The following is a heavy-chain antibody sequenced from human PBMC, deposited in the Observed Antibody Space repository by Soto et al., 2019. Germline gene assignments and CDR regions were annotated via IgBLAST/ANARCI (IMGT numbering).Heavy chain of an antibody. CDR2: IWYDGSNK. J-gene: IGHJ6*02. D-gene: IGHD2-2*01. CDR1: GFTFSSYG. V-gene: IGHV3-33*01. Sequence: PGGSLRLSCAASGFTFSSYGMHWVRQAPGKGLEWVAVIWYDGSNKYYADSVKGRFTISRDNSKNTLYLQMNSLRAEDTAVYYCATQRTYYYGMDVWGQGTTVTVSS. CDR3: ATQRTYYYGMDV.